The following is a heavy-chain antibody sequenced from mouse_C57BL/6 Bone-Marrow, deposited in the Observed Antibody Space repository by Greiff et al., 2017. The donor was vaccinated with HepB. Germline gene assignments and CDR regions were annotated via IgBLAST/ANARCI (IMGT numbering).Heavy chain of an antibody. Sequence: VQLQQPGAELVKPGASVKMSCKASGYTFTSYWITWVKQRPGQGLEWIGDIYPGSGSTNYNEKFKSKATLTVDTSSSTAYMQLSSLTSEDSAVYYCAREGLRRGYYYAMDYWGQGTSVTVSS. V-gene: IGHV1-55*01. CDR1: GYTFTSYW. CDR3: AREGLRRGYYYAMDY. D-gene: IGHD3-1*01. J-gene: IGHJ4*01. CDR2: IYPGSGST.